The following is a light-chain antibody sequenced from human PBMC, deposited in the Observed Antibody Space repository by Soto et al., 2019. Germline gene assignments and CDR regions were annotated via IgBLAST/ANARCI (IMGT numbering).Light chain of an antibody. CDR1: QSVSSKY. J-gene: IGKJ3*01. Sequence: EIVLTQSPGTLSLSPGERATLSCRASQSVSSKYLAWYQQKPGQAPRVLIYGTSIRASGVPERFSGGGSGTDFTLTITRLEPEDIGTYYCQQYDNVVFTFGPGTKVDLK. CDR2: GTS. CDR3: QQYDNVVFT. V-gene: IGKV3-20*01.